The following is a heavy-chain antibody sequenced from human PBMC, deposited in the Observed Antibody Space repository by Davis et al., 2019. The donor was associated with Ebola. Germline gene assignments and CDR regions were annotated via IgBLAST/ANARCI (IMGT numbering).Heavy chain of an antibody. J-gene: IGHJ3*02. CDR3: AKDFSSAVDAFDI. D-gene: IGHD3-22*01. CDR1: GFTFSSYG. CDR2: IWYDGSNK. Sequence: GESLKISCAASGFTFSSYGMHWVRQAPGKGLEWVAVIWYDGSNKYYADSVKGRFTISRDNSKNTLYLQMNSLRAEDTAVYYCAKDFSSAVDAFDIWGQGTMVTVSS. V-gene: IGHV3-30*02.